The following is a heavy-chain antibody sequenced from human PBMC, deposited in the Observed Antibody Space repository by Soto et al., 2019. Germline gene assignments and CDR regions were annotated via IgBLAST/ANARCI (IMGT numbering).Heavy chain of an antibody. Sequence: QVQLVESGGGVVQPGRSLRLSCAASGFTFSTYGMHWFRQAPGKGLEWVAVISYDGSNKYYADSVKGRFTISRDNSKNTLYLQMNSLRPEDTAVYYCAKDLLRPGRAYGMDVWGQGTTVTVSS. V-gene: IGHV3-30*18. J-gene: IGHJ6*02. CDR2: ISYDGSNK. D-gene: IGHD6-6*01. CDR3: AKDLLRPGRAYGMDV. CDR1: GFTFSTYG.